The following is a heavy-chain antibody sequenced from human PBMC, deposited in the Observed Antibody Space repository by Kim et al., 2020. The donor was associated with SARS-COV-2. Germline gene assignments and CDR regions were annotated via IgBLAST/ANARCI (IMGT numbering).Heavy chain of an antibody. J-gene: IGHJ4*02. CDR1: GYTFTSYG. D-gene: IGHD3-10*01. Sequence: ASVKVSCKASGYTFTSYGISWVRQAPGQGLEWMGWISAYNGNTNYAQKLQGRVTMTTDTSTSTAYMELRSLRSDDTAVYYCARDVSTMVRGVILYYFDYWGQGTLVTVSS. CDR3: ARDVSTMVRGVILYYFDY. CDR2: ISAYNGNT. V-gene: IGHV1-18*01.